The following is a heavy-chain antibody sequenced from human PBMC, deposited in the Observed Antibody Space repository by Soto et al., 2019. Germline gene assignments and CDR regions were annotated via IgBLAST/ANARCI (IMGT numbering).Heavy chain of an antibody. CDR2: ISYEGSNT. CDR3: ARVTPGNNLYYFSGLDF. V-gene: IGHV3-30-3*01. Sequence: PWGSLRLSCVASGFTFDTYGIHWVRQAPGKGLQWVALISYEGSNTYYADSVRGRFTISRDNSKNTLYLQMNTLRPEDTGLYYCARVTPGNNLYYFSGLDFWGQGTSVTVSS. CDR1: GFTFDTYG. J-gene: IGHJ6*02. D-gene: IGHD1-1*01.